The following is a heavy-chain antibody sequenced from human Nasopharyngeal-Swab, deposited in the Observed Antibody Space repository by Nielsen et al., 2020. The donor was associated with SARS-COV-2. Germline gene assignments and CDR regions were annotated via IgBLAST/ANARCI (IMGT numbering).Heavy chain of an antibody. Sequence: GGSLRLSCAASGFTFSSYWMSWVRQAPGKGLEWVANIKQDGSEKYYVDSVKGRFTISRDNAKNSLYLQMNSLRAEDTAVYYCARRQYGDHYYYYGMDVWGQGTTVTVSS. CDR1: GFTFSSYW. J-gene: IGHJ6*02. D-gene: IGHD4-17*01. V-gene: IGHV3-7*03. CDR3: ARRQYGDHYYYYGMDV. CDR2: IKQDGSEK.